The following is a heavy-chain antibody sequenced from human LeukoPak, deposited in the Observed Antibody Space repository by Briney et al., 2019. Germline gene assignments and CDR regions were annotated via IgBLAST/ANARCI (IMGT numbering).Heavy chain of an antibody. J-gene: IGHJ4*02. CDR1: GFTFSNAW. CDR2: TKIKTDDGTP. Sequence: TGGSLRLSCAASGFTFSNAWVNWLGWVRQAPGKGLEWVGLTKIKTDDGTPDYAALVKGRVTISRDDSKNTVYLEMNSLETEDTAVYYCISGGGTADYWGQGTLVSVSS. CDR3: ISGGGTADY. D-gene: IGHD1-1*01. V-gene: IGHV3-15*01.